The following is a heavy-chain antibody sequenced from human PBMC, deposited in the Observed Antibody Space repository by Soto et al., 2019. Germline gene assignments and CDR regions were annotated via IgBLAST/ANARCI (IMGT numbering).Heavy chain of an antibody. CDR1: VFTFISYG. V-gene: IGHV3-33*01. J-gene: IGHJ6*02. D-gene: IGHD4-17*01. CDR2: IWYDGSNK. CDR3: ARDRGGGDYGDYQYYYYGMDV. Sequence: GWSLRLSCAASVFTFISYGMHWVRQAPGKGLEWVAVIWYDGSNKYYADSVKGRFTISRDNSKNTLYLQMNSLRAEDTAVYYCARDRGGGDYGDYQYYYYGMDVWGQGTTVTVSS.